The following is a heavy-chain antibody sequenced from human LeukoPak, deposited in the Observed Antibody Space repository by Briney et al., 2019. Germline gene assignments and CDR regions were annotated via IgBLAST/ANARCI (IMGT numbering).Heavy chain of an antibody. CDR1: GFTFSSYG. V-gene: IGHV3-30*18. Sequence: PSRSLRLSCAASGFTFSSYGMHWLRQAPGQGLEWVAVISYDGSNKYYADSVKGRFTIYRDNSKNTLYLQMNSLRAEDTAVYYCAKDQYSSSWYGGYYYYYYGMDVWGKGTTVTVSS. D-gene: IGHD6-13*01. J-gene: IGHJ6*04. CDR2: ISYDGSNK. CDR3: AKDQYSSSWYGGYYYYYYGMDV.